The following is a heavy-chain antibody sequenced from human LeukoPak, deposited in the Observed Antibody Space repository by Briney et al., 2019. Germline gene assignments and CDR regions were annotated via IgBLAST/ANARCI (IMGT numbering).Heavy chain of an antibody. D-gene: IGHD6-13*01. CDR1: GFTFSSYA. CDR2: ISGSGGST. CDR3: AKWISHTGYSSSWYRERDYFDY. V-gene: IGHV3-23*01. Sequence: PGGSLRLSCAASGFTFSSYAMSWVRQAPGKGLEWVPAISGSGGSTYYADSVKGRFTISRDNSKNTLYLQMNSLRAEDTAVYYCAKWISHTGYSSSWYRERDYFDYWGQGTLVTVSS. J-gene: IGHJ4*02.